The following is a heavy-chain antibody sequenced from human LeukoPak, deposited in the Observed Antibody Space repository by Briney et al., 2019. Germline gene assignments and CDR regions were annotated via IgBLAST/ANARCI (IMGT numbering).Heavy chain of an antibody. V-gene: IGHV1-46*01. Sequence: ASVKVSCKASGCTFTSNYMHWVRQAPGQGLEWMGVIAPSSGTTSYAQKFQGRVTMTRDTSTSTVYMELSSLRSEDTAVYYCAREDSSGPYNWFDPWGQGTLVTVSS. CDR2: IAPSSGTT. CDR3: AREDSSGPYNWFDP. D-gene: IGHD3-22*01. J-gene: IGHJ5*02. CDR1: GCTFTSNY.